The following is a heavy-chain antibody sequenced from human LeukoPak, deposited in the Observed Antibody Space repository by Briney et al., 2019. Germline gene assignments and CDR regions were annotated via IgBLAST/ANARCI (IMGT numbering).Heavy chain of an antibody. Sequence: ASVKVSCKASGYTFTSNYIHWVRQAPGQGLEWMGRINPNSGGTNYAQKFQGRVTMTRDTSISTAYMELSRLRSDDTAVYYCARDPTDYYDSTPDYWGQGTLVTVSS. CDR2: INPNSGGT. CDR3: ARDPTDYYDSTPDY. J-gene: IGHJ4*02. D-gene: IGHD3-22*01. V-gene: IGHV1-2*06. CDR1: GYTFTSNY.